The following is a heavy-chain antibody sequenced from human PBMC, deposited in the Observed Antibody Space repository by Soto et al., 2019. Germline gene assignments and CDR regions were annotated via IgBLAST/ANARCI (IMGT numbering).Heavy chain of an antibody. Sequence: EVQLVESGGGLVQPGGSLRLACAASGFTVSTYDMHWVRQDTGKGLEWVSTLGAGGYTYFSDSVKGRFTISRESARNSLYLQMDSLSAGCSAVYYCARGTMVRGTLDLAISGPLGYWGQGTLVAVYS. V-gene: IGHV3-13*01. CDR3: ARGTMVRGTLDLAISGPLGY. J-gene: IGHJ4*02. CDR1: GFTVSTYD. CDR2: LGAGGYT. D-gene: IGHD3-10*01.